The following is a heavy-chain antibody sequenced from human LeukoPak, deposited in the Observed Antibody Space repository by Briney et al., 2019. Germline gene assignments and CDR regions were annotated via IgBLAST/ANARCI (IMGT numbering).Heavy chain of an antibody. D-gene: IGHD3-10*02. CDR2: ISSSSSYI. V-gene: IGHV3-21*01. CDR3: AELGITMIGGV. CDR1: GFTFSSYS. J-gene: IGHJ6*04. Sequence: GGSLRLSCAASGFTFSSYSMNWVRQAPGKGLEWVSSISSSSSYIYYADSVKGRFTISRDNAKNTLYLQMNSLRAEDTAVYYCAELGITMIGGVWGKGTTVTVSS.